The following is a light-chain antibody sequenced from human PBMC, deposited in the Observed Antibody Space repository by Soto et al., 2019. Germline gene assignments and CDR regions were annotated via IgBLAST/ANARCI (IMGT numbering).Light chain of an antibody. CDR2: DVS. CDR3: SSYASNGDVL. V-gene: IGLV2-14*03. Sequence: QSALTQPASVSGSPGHSIPISCTGTSSDVGTYEYVSWYQHHPGKAPKLMIYDVSNRPSGVSDRFSGSKSGNTASLTISGLQAEDEADYYCSSYASNGDVLFGGGTKVPVL. CDR1: SSDVGTYEY. J-gene: IGLJ2*01.